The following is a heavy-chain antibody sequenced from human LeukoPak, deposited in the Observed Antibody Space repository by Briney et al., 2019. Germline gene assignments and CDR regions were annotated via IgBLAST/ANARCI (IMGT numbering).Heavy chain of an antibody. Sequence: SETLSLTCTVSGGSVSGGDYFWSWIRQPPGKGLEWIGYIYHSGSTYYNPSLKSRVTISVDRSKNQFSLKLSSVTAADTAVYYCARVDTIFGVVINAFDIWGQGTMVTVSS. CDR3: ARVDTIFGVVINAFDI. CDR2: IYHSGST. D-gene: IGHD3-3*01. V-gene: IGHV4-30-2*01. J-gene: IGHJ3*02. CDR1: GGSVSGGDYF.